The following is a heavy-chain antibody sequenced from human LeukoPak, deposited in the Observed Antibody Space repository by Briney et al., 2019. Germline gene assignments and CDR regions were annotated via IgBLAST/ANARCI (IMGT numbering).Heavy chain of an antibody. CDR3: ATGRGYSYGFDS. V-gene: IGHV1-2*02. J-gene: IGHJ4*02. Sequence: ASVKVSCKASGYTFRGYYMHRVRQAPGQGLEWMAWIYPNSGGTKYAQKFQGRVTVTRDTSISTAYMQLSRLKSDDTAVYYCATGRGYSYGFDSWGQGTLVTVSS. CDR1: GYTFRGYY. CDR2: IYPNSGGT. D-gene: IGHD5-18*01.